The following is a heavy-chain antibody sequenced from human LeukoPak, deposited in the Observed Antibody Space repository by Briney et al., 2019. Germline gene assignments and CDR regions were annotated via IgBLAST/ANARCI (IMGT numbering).Heavy chain of an antibody. V-gene: IGHV1-18*01. CDR3: ARDDNYGLFVNVGY. Sequence: ASVKVSCKTSGYSFILYGISWVRQAPGQGPEWMGWISTSTGDTKYTQKFQGRVTLTTDTSTSTAYMELSSLRSDDTAVYYCARDDNYGLFVNVGYRGQGTLVTVSS. J-gene: IGHJ4*02. CDR1: GYSFILYG. D-gene: IGHD4-11*01. CDR2: ISTSTGDT.